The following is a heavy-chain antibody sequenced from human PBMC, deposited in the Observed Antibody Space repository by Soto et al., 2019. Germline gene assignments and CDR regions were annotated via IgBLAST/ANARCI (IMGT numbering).Heavy chain of an antibody. J-gene: IGHJ4*02. V-gene: IGHV2-5*04. Sequence: QITLKESGPTLGKPTQTLTLTCTFSGFSLTTSGVGVGWIRQPPGKALQWLAVIYWNDDRRYSPSLRSRLTITKDTSKNQVILTLTNMDPVDTGTYYCVHKNCTSGGSCYPRAPDYWGQGTLVTVSS. D-gene: IGHD2-15*01. CDR2: IYWNDDR. CDR3: VHKNCTSGGSCYPRAPDY. CDR1: GFSLTTSGVG.